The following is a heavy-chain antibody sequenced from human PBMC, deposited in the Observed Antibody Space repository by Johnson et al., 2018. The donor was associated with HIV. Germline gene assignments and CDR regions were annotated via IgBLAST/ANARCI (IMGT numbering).Heavy chain of an antibody. Sequence: MQLVESGGGLIQPGGSLRLSCAVSGFMVSDTDMAWVRQAPGKGLEWVSVIYTDGKTYYADSVRGRFTISRDSSNNTLYVQMNDLRAEDTALYYCATGSLVVVGADGLIQLHDAFDIWGRGTKVTVSS. V-gene: IGHV3-53*01. D-gene: IGHD2-15*01. J-gene: IGHJ3*02. CDR3: ATGSLVVVGADGLIQLHDAFDI. CDR1: GFMVSDTD. CDR2: IYTDGKT.